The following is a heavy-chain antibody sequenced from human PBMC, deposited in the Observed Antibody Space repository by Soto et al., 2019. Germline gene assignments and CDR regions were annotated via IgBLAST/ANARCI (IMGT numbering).Heavy chain of an antibody. CDR2: NNEDGSMT. V-gene: IGHV3-74*01. CDR1: GFSFSNNW. Sequence: EVQLVESGGGLVQPGGSLRLSCAASGFSFSNNWRYWVRQAPGKGLVWVSRNNEDGSMTGHADSVRGRFTISRHNARNSLYLQMNSLRAEDTAVYYCVTGFRWGQGTLVTVSS. CDR3: VTGFR. J-gene: IGHJ4*02.